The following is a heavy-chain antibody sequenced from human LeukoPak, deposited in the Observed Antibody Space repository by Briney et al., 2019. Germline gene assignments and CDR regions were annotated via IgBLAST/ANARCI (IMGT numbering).Heavy chain of an antibody. D-gene: IGHD2-8*01. CDR2: INWNGGST. CDR3: ARDGPNYYYYYMDV. CDR1: GFTFDDYG. V-gene: IGHV3-20*04. Sequence: GGSLRLSCAASGFTFDDYGMSWVRQAPGKGLEWVSGINWNGGSTGYADSVKGRFTISRDNAKNSLYLQMNSLRAEDTALYYCARDGPNYYYYYMDVWGQGTTVTVSS. J-gene: IGHJ6*03.